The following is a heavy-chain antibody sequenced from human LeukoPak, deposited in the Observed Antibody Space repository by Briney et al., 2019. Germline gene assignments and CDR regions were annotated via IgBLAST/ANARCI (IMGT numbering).Heavy chain of an antibody. CDR3: AKDTDPTIFGVVIAHYFDY. J-gene: IGHJ4*02. V-gene: IGHV3-53*01. CDR2: IYSGGST. D-gene: IGHD3-3*01. CDR1: GFTVSSNY. Sequence: PGGSLRLSCAASGFTVSSNYMSWVRQAPGKGLEWVSVIYSGGSTYYADSVKGRFTISRDNSKNTLYLQMNSLRAEDTAVYYCAKDTDPTIFGVVIAHYFDYWGQGTLVTVSS.